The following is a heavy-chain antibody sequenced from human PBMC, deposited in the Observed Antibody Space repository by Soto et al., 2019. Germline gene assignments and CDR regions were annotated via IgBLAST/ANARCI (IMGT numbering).Heavy chain of an antibody. D-gene: IGHD1-26*01. CDR3: AREGGLVSFDY. Sequence: PGGSLRRSCAASGFTFSSYEMNGVRQAPGRGLEWVSYISSSESIIYYADSVKGRFTISRDNAKNSLYLQMSSLRAEDTAVYYCAREGGLVSFDYWGQGTLVTVSS. J-gene: IGHJ4*02. V-gene: IGHV3-48*03. CDR1: GFTFSSYE. CDR2: ISSSESII.